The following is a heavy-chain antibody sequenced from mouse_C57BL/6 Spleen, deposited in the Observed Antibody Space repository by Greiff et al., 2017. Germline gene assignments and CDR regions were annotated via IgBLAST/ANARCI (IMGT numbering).Heavy chain of an antibody. CDR1: GYTFTSYW. CDR3: ARRGDGYYFDY. D-gene: IGHD2-3*01. V-gene: IGHV1-52*01. J-gene: IGHJ2*01. Sequence: QVQLQQPGAELVRPGSSVKLSCKASGYTFTSYWMHWVKQRPIQGLEWIGNIDPSDSETHYNQKFKDKATLTVDQSSSTAYMQLSSLTSEDSAVYYCARRGDGYYFDYWGQGTTLTVSS. CDR2: IDPSDSET.